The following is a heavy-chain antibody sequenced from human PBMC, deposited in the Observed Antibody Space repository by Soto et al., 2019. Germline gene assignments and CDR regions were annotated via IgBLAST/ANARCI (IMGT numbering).Heavy chain of an antibody. D-gene: IGHD3-10*01. CDR1: GFTFSSYA. Sequence: VGSLRLSCAASGFTFSSYAMHWVRQAPGKGLEWVAVISYDGSNKYYADSVKGRFTISRDNSKNTLYLQMNSLRAEDTAVYYCARDPNYYGSENYYYGMDVWGQGTTVTVSS. CDR3: ARDPNYYGSENYYYGMDV. J-gene: IGHJ6*02. V-gene: IGHV3-30-3*01. CDR2: ISYDGSNK.